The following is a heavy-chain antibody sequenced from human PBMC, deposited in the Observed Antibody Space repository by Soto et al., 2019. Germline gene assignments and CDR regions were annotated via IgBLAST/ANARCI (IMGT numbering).Heavy chain of an antibody. J-gene: IGHJ4*02. Sequence: SETLSLTCTVSGGSINYYYWSWIRQPPGKGLEWIGEINHSGSTNYNPSLKSRVTISVDTSKNQFSLKLSSVTAADTAVYYCARRGYYDSSPRDYWGQGTLVTVSS. CDR3: ARRGYYDSSPRDY. D-gene: IGHD3-22*01. CDR2: INHSGST. V-gene: IGHV4-34*01. CDR1: GGSINYYY.